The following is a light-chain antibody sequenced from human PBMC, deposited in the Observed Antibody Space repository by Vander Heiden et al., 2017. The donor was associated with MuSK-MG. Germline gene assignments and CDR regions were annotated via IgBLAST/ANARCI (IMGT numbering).Light chain of an antibody. CDR3: QKYNNAPYT. CDR1: QGISNK. J-gene: IGKJ2*01. CDR2: AAS. V-gene: IGKV1-27*01. Sequence: DIQMTQSPSSLSAAVGDRVTITCRASQGISNKLAWYQHKPGTVPRLLIYAASTLHSGVPSRFSGSESGTDFTLTISSLQPEDVATYYCQKYNNAPYTFGQGTTLEI.